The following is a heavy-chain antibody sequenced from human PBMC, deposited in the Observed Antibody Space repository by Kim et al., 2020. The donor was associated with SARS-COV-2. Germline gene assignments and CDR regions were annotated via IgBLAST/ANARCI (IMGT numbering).Heavy chain of an antibody. J-gene: IGHJ2*01. D-gene: IGHD3-10*01. V-gene: IGHV3-30*18. CDR2: ISYDGSNK. CDR3: AKGPPSRFGEIGYWYFDL. CDR1: GFTFSSYG. Sequence: GWSLRLSCAASGFTFSSYGMHWVRQAPGKGLEWVAVISYDGSNKYYADSVKGRFTISRDNSKNTLYLQMNSLRAEDTAVYYCAKGPPSRFGEIGYWYFDLGGRCTMVPVSS.